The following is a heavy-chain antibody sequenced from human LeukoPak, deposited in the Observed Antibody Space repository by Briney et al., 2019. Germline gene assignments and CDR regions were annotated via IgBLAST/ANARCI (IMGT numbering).Heavy chain of an antibody. CDR3: ARDAGGSDSAPSFDY. CDR2: INPNRCGT. V-gene: IGHV1-2*02. J-gene: IGHJ4*02. CDR1: GYTFTGYY. D-gene: IGHD1-26*01. Sequence: GASVKVSCMSSGYTFTGYYMHWVRQAPGQGRAWVGWINPNRCGTNYTQKFQGRATMTRATSIRTAYMELSRLRSDETAVYYCARDAGGSDSAPSFDYWGQGNLVTVSS.